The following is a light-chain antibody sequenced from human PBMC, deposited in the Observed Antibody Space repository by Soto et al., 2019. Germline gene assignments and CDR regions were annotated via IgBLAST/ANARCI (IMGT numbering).Light chain of an antibody. J-gene: IGKJ1*01. Sequence: EIVMTQSPATLSVSPGESATLSCRASQSINSALAWYQQKPGQAPRLLVYGASTRATGIPARFSGSGSGTEFTLTVSSLQSEYFAVFYCQQYMYWSPTFGQGTKVEI. V-gene: IGKV3-15*01. CDR3: QQYMYWSPT. CDR2: GAS. CDR1: QSINSA.